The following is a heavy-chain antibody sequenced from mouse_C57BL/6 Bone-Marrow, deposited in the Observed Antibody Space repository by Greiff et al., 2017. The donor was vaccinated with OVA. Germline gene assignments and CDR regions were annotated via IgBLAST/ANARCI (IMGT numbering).Heavy chain of an antibody. D-gene: IGHD2-3*01. CDR2: ISSGGSYT. CDR3: ARRYDGYYGGAMDY. V-gene: IGHV5-6*02. CDR1: GFTFSSYG. J-gene: IGHJ4*01. Sequence: EVMLVESGGDLVKPGGSLKLSCAASGFTFSSYGMSWVRQTPDKRLEWVATISSGGSYTYYPDSVKGRFTISRDNAKNTLYLQMSSLKSEDTAMDYCARRYDGYYGGAMDYWGQGTSVTVSS.